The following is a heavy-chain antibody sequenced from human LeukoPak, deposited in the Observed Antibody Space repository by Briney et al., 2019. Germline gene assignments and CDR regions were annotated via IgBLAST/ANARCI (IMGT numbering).Heavy chain of an antibody. Sequence: PGGSLRLSCAASGFTFNSYWMSWVRQAPGKGREWVANIKQDGSEKYYVDSVGGRFTISRENAKNSLYLQMNSLRAEDTAVYYCARDRWPYSSSSGTNMDVWGKGTTVTVSS. D-gene: IGHD6-6*01. J-gene: IGHJ6*03. CDR3: ARDRWPYSSSSGTNMDV. CDR1: GFTFNSYW. CDR2: IKQDGSEK. V-gene: IGHV3-7*01.